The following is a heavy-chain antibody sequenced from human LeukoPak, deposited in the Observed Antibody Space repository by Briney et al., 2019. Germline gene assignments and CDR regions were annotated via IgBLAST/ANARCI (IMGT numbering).Heavy chain of an antibody. CDR1: GYSISGGYY. J-gene: IGHJ4*02. D-gene: IGHD2-8*02. V-gene: IGHV4-38-2*02. Sequence: SETLSLTCNVSGYSISGGYYWGWIRQSPGKGLEWIGTVYHTGTTYYSPSLKSRLAISLDTSTNRFSLKLTSVTATDTAVYYCASAHYEATGLGYYFKFWGQGTLVSVSS. CDR2: VYHTGTT. CDR3: ASAHYEATGLGYYFKF.